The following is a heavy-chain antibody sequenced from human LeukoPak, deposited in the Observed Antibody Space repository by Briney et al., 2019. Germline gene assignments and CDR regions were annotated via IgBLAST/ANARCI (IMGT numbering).Heavy chain of an antibody. CDR2: IESGRGNT. CDR3: ARDGRXGXXDH. Sequence: GGSLRLSCTASGLTFSSDWMHWVRQVPGKGLVWVSRIESGRGNTAYADSVKGRFTMSRDNAKNTVYLQMNSLRVVDTGVYFCARDGRXGXXDHWGQG. V-gene: IGHV3-74*01. J-gene: IGHJ4*02. CDR1: GLTFSSDW. D-gene: IGHD2-15*01.